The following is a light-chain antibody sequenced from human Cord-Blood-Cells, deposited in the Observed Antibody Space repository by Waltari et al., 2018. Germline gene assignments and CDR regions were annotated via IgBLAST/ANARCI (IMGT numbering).Light chain of an antibody. V-gene: IGLV2-23*01. CDR2: EGS. CDR1: SSAVGSYNL. CDR3: CSYAGSSTWV. Sequence: HSALTQPASVSGSPGQSITISCPGTSSAVGSYNLVSWYQQHPGKAPKLMIYEGSKRPSGVSNRFSGSKSGNTASLTISGLQAEDEADYYCCSYAGSSTWVFGGGTKLTVL. J-gene: IGLJ3*02.